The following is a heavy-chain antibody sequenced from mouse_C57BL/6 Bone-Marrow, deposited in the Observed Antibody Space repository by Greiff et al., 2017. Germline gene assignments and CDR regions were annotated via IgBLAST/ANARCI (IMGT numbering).Heavy chain of an antibody. CDR1: GFNIKAYY. V-gene: IGHV14-2*01. CDR2: IDPEDGET. Sequence: EVQLQQSGAELVKPGASVKLSCTASGFNIKAYYMHWVKQRTEQGLEWIGRIDPEDGETKYAPKFQGKATITADKSSNTAYLQLSSLTSEDTAVYYWAGTTVVALYWYFDVWGTGATVTVSS. D-gene: IGHD1-1*01. J-gene: IGHJ1*03. CDR3: AGTTVVALYWYFDV.